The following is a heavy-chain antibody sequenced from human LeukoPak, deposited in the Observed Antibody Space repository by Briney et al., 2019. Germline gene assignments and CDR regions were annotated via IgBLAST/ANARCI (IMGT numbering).Heavy chain of an antibody. V-gene: IGHV3-30*02. Sequence: GGSLRLSWAAAGFTFSSYGMDWVRQAPGKGPEWVAFIRYDGSNKYYADSVKGRFTISRDNSKNTLYLQMNSLRAEDTAVYYCAKESGSSWYVDYWGQGTLVTVSS. CDR2: IRYDGSNK. J-gene: IGHJ4*02. CDR1: GFTFSSYG. CDR3: AKESGSSWYVDY. D-gene: IGHD6-13*01.